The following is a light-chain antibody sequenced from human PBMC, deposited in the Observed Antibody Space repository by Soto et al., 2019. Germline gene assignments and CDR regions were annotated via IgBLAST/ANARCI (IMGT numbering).Light chain of an antibody. CDR2: DAS. V-gene: IGKV3-11*01. CDR1: QSVTNY. J-gene: IGKJ2*01. CDR3: QQRDDLYT. Sequence: EIVLTQSPATLSLSPGERATLSCRASQSVTNYVAWYHQKPGQAPRLLIYDASNRATGIPARFSGSGSGTYFTLTISRLEPEDFGVYCCQQRDDLYTFGQGTKLEIK.